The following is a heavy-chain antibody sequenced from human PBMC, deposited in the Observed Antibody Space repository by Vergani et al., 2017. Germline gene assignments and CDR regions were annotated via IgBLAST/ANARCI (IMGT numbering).Heavy chain of an antibody. CDR1: GGSISSYY. J-gene: IGHJ4*02. Sequence: QVQLQESGPGLVKPSETLSLTCTVSGGSISSYYWSWIRQPPGKGLEWIGYIYYSGSTNYNPSLKSRVTISVDTSKNQFSLKLSSVTAADTAVYYCAREVWDGYNFYYFDYWGQGTLVTVSS. V-gene: IGHV4-59*01. D-gene: IGHD5-24*01. CDR3: AREVWDGYNFYYFDY. CDR2: IYYSGST.